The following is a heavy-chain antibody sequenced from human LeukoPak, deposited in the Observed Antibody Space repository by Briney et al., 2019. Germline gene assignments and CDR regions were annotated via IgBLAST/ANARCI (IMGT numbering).Heavy chain of an antibody. CDR3: ARGVVIGTYYYDSSGYYPLDY. J-gene: IGHJ4*02. Sequence: ASVKVSCKASGYTFTSYGISWVRQAPGQGLEWMGWISAYNGNTNYAQKLQGRVTMTTDTSTSTAYMELRSLRSDDTAVYYCARGVVIGTYYYDSSGYYPLDYWGQGTLVTVSS. CDR2: ISAYNGNT. CDR1: GYTFTSYG. D-gene: IGHD3-22*01. V-gene: IGHV1-18*01.